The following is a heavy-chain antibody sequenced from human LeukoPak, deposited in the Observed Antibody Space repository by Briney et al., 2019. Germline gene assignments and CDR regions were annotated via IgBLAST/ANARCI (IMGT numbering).Heavy chain of an antibody. D-gene: IGHD5-18*01. V-gene: IGHV3-30*02. CDR3: TSSWDVDTAMAPGY. J-gene: IGHJ4*02. Sequence: GGSLRLSCAASGFTFSSYGMHWVRQAPGKGLEWVAFIRYDGSNKYYADSVKGRFTISRDNSKNTLYLQMNSLRAEDTAVYYCTSSWDVDTAMAPGYWGQGTLVTVSS. CDR1: GFTFSSYG. CDR2: IRYDGSNK.